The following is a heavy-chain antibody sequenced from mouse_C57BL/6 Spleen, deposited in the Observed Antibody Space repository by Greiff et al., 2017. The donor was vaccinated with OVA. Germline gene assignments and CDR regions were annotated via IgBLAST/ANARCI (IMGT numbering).Heavy chain of an antibody. V-gene: IGHV10-3*01. J-gene: IGHJ1*03. CDR2: IRSKSSNYAT. Sequence: EVNVVESGGGLVQPKGSLKLSCAASGFTFNTYAMHLVRQAPGKGLEWVARIRSKSSNYATYYADSVKDRFTISRDDSQSMLYLQMNNLKTEDTAMYYCVRDYYGSRGWYFDVWGTGTTVTVSS. CDR1: GFTFNTYA. D-gene: IGHD1-1*01. CDR3: VRDYYGSRGWYFDV.